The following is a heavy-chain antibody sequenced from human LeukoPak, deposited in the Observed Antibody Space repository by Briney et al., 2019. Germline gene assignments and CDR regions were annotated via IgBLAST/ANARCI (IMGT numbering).Heavy chain of an antibody. CDR2: INTDGSST. J-gene: IGHJ3*02. D-gene: IGHD6-13*01. V-gene: IGHV3-74*01. CDR1: GFTFSSYN. Sequence: PGGSLRLSWVASGFTFSSYNMNWVRQPPGKGLVWVSHINTDGSSTNYADSVKGRFTISRGDAKNTLFLQMNSLRAEDTAVYYCATLRGAAAATGFDAFDIWGQGTMVTVSS. CDR3: ATLRGAAAATGFDAFDI.